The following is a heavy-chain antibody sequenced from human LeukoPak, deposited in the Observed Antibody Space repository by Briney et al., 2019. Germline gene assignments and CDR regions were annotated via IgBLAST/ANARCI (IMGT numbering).Heavy chain of an antibody. Sequence: KSGGSLRLSCAASGFTFSDYYMSWIRQAPGKGLEWVSYISSSGSTIYYADSVKGRFTISRDNAKNSLYLQMNSLRAEDTAVYYCHSSSWYDAFDIWGQGTMVTVSS. V-gene: IGHV3-11*04. D-gene: IGHD6-13*01. CDR3: HSSSWYDAFDI. CDR1: GFTFSDYY. CDR2: ISSSGSTI. J-gene: IGHJ3*02.